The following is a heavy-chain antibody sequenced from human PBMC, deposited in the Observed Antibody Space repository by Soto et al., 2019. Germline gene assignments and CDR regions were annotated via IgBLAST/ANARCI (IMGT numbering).Heavy chain of an antibody. D-gene: IGHD6-19*01. Sequence: ETLSLTCTVSGGSISSYYWSWIRQPPGKGLEWIGYIYYSGSTNYNPSLKSRVTISVDTSKNQFSLKLSSVTAADTAVYYCARQGVAGTPYFDYWGQGTLVTVSS. V-gene: IGHV4-59*08. CDR1: GGSISSYY. J-gene: IGHJ4*02. CDR3: ARQGVAGTPYFDY. CDR2: IYYSGST.